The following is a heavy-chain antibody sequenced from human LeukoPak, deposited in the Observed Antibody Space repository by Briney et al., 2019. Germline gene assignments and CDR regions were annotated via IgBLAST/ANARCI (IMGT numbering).Heavy chain of an antibody. CDR3: ARLRYYYYGMDV. Sequence: GASLKISCQGSGSRFTSYWFGWVRRLPGKGLEWMGIIYPGDSDTRYSPSFQGQVTFSADKSISTAYLQWSSLKASDTAMYYCARLRYYYYGMDVWGQGTTVTVSS. J-gene: IGHJ6*02. CDR2: IYPGDSDT. CDR1: GSRFTSYW. V-gene: IGHV5-51*01.